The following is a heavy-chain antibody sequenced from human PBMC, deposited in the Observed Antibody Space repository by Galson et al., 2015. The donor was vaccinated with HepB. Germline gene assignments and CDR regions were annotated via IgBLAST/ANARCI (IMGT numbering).Heavy chain of an antibody. V-gene: IGHV3-7*03. CDR3: VKEGGDSGWYYFEY. D-gene: IGHD6-19*01. Sequence: SLRLSCAASGFTFSNYWMSWVRQAPGKGLEWVANIKPDGGDKNYVDSVRDRFTISRDNPKRSMYLHVNSLRAEDTAVYYCVKEGGDSGWYYFEYWGQGTLVTVSS. CDR1: GFTFSNYW. CDR2: IKPDGGDK. J-gene: IGHJ4*02.